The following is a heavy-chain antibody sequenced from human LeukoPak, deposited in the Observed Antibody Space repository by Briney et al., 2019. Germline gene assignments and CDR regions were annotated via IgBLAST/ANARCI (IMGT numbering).Heavy chain of an antibody. CDR3: ARDQDQNILTGYYNVIGY. CDR1: GYTFTSYY. Sequence: ASVKDSCKASGYTFTSYYMHWVRKAPGQGLEWMGIINPSGGSTSYAQKFQGRVTMTRDTSTSTVYMELSSLRSEDTAVYYCARDQDQNILTGYYNVIGYWGQGTLVTVSS. J-gene: IGHJ4*02. D-gene: IGHD3-9*01. V-gene: IGHV1-46*01. CDR2: INPSGGST.